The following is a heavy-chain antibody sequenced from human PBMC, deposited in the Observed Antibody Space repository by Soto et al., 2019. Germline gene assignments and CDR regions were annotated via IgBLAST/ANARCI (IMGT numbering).Heavy chain of an antibody. D-gene: IGHD6-19*01. CDR2: MNPNSGNT. Sequence: ASVKVSCKASGGTFSSYAISWVRQATGQGLEWMGWMNPNSGNTGYAQKFQGRVTMTRNTSISTAYMELSSLRSEDTAVYYCTRALWIAVAGLSAFDIWGKGTMVTVSS. V-gene: IGHV1-8*02. CDR3: TRALWIAVAGLSAFDI. J-gene: IGHJ3*02. CDR1: GGTFSSYA.